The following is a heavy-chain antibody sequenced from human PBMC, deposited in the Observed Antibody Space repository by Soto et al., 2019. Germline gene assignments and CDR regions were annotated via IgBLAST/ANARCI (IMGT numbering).Heavy chain of an antibody. J-gene: IGHJ4*02. CDR1: GYTFPTST. Sequence: QLQLVQSGAEAKKPGASVKVSCKASGYTFPTSTISWVRPAPGQGLEWMGWIKAYSGNTNYAQKLQGRVTMTTDPSTTTAYMALRSLTTDDTAIYYCAIADYGDDDYWGQGTLVTVSS. D-gene: IGHD4-17*01. CDR3: AIADYGDDDY. V-gene: IGHV1-18*01. CDR2: IKAYSGNT.